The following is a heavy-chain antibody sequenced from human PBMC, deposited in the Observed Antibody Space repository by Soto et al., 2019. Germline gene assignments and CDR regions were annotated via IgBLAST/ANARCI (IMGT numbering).Heavy chain of an antibody. CDR3: ARRHNWNYYYYGMDV. V-gene: IGHV4-39*01. Sequence: SETLSLTCTVSGGSISSSSYYWGWIRQPPGKGMEWIGSIYYSGSTYYNQSLKSRVTISVDTSKNQFSLKLSSVTAADTAVYYCARRHNWNYYYYGMDVWGQGTTVT. CDR2: IYYSGST. CDR1: GGSISSSSYY. D-gene: IGHD1-20*01. J-gene: IGHJ6*02.